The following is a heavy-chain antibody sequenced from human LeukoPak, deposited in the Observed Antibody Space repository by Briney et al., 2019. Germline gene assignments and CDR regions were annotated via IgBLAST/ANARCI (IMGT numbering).Heavy chain of an antibody. CDR1: GYTFTSYA. J-gene: IGHJ4*02. Sequence: ASVKVSCKASGYTFTSYAMHWVRQAPGQRLEWMGWINAGNGNTKYSQKFQGRVTITRNTSISTAYMELSSLRSEDTAVYYCATHQYDFWSGYYGYWGQGTLVTVSS. V-gene: IGHV1-3*01. CDR2: INAGNGNT. D-gene: IGHD3-3*01. CDR3: ATHQYDFWSGYYGY.